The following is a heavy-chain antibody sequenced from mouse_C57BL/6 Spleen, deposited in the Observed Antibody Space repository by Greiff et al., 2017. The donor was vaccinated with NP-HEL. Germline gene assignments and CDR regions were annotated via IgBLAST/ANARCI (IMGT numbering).Heavy chain of an antibody. CDR1: GFTFSSYG. D-gene: IGHD2-4*01. J-gene: IGHJ2*01. CDR2: ISSGGSYT. CDR3: ARQATMITTTTYFDY. V-gene: IGHV5-6*02. Sequence: DVMLVESGGDLVKPGGSLKLSCAASGFTFSSYGMSWVRQTPDKRLEWVATISSGGSYTYYPDSVKGRFTISRDNAKNTLYLQMSSLKSEDTAMYYCARQATMITTTTYFDYWGQGTTLTVSS.